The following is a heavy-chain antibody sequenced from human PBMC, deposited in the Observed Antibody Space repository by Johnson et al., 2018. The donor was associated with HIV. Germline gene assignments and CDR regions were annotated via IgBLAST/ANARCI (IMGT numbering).Heavy chain of an antibody. CDR2: ISYDGDNN. V-gene: IGHV3-30-3*01. CDR3: ARGGSGSYWGYLTDAFDI. CDR1: GFTFSSYA. J-gene: IGHJ3*02. Sequence: QAQLVEPGGGVVHPGRSLRLSCAASGFTFSSYAMHWVRQAPGKGPDWVAVISYDGDNNYFADSMKGRFTISRDNAKNSLYMQRNSLSAEDTSVYFWARGGSGSYWGYLTDAFDIWGQGKMVTVSS. D-gene: IGHD1-26*01.